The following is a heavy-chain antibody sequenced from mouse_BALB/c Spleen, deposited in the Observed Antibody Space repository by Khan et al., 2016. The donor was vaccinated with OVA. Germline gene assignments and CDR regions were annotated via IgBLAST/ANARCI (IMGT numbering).Heavy chain of an antibody. V-gene: IGHV5-6*01. CDR1: GFTFSTYG. CDR2: VSTGGSYT. Sequence: EVELVESGGDLVKPGGSLKLSCAASGFTFSTYGMSWVRQTPDRRLEWVATVSTGGSYTYYPDSVKGRFPISRDNAKNTLYLQMNSLKSEDTAMFYCTRLAYYYDSEGFAYWGQGTLVTVSA. CDR3: TRLAYYYDSEGFAY. D-gene: IGHD1-1*01. J-gene: IGHJ3*01.